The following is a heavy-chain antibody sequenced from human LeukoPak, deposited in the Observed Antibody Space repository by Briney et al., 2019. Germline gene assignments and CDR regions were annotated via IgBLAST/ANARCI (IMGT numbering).Heavy chain of an antibody. Sequence: GGSLRLSCVTSGFIFSSYGIHWVRQAPGKGLEWVAWHFASNKYYAESVRGRFTMSRDNSKSTLYLQMDSLRAEDSAVYYCARERIVVVVTENKLQHFGMDVWGQGTTVIVSS. CDR1: GFIFSSYG. D-gene: IGHD2-2*01. V-gene: IGHV3-30*02. CDR2: HFASNK. J-gene: IGHJ6*02. CDR3: ARERIVVVVTENKLQHFGMDV.